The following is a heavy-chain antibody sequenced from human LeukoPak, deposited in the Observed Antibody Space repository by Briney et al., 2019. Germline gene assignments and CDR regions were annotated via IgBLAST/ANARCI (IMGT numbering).Heavy chain of an antibody. Sequence: SETLSLTCTVSGGSTSSGNYYWGWIRQPPGKGLEWIGGIYYSGNTYYNPSLKSRVTISVDTSKNQFSLKLSSVTAADTAVYYCAREMGSSTSRYFDYWGQGTLVTVSS. D-gene: IGHD3-10*01. V-gene: IGHV4-39*07. CDR3: AREMGSSTSRYFDY. J-gene: IGHJ4*02. CDR1: GGSTSSGNYY. CDR2: IYYSGNT.